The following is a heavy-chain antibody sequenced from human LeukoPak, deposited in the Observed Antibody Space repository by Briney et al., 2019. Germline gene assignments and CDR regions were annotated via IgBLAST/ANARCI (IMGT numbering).Heavy chain of an antibody. CDR1: GFTFSSYA. CDR3: AKGLLFTSIVVVNADAFDI. V-gene: IGHV3-23*01. CDR2: ISGSGDNT. D-gene: IGHD3-22*01. J-gene: IGHJ3*02. Sequence: PGGSLRLSCAASGFTFSSYAMSWVRQAPGKGLEWVSAISGSGDNTYYADSVKGRFTISRDNSKNTLYLQMNSLRAEDTAVYYCAKGLLFTSIVVVNADAFDIWGQGTMVTVSS.